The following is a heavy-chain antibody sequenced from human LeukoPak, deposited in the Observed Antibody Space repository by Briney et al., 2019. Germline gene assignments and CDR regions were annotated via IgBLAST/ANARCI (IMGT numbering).Heavy chain of an antibody. CDR2: IIPIFGTA. CDR1: GGTFSSYA. J-gene: IGHJ3*02. V-gene: IGHV1-69*13. D-gene: IGHD1-26*01. Sequence: ASVTVSCKASGGTFSSYAISWVRQAPGQGLEWMGGIIPIFGTANYAQKFQGRVTITADESTSTAYMELSSLRSEDTAVYYCAREIVGATTTVGKGAFDIRGQGTMVTVSS. CDR3: AREIVGATTTVGKGAFDI.